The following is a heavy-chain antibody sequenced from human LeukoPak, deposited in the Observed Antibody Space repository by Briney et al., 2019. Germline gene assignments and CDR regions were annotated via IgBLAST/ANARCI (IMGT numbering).Heavy chain of an antibody. Sequence: PSETLSLTCAVSSGSIFTSNWWSWIRQPPGKGLEWIGYIYYSGSTNYNPSLKSRVTISVDTSKNQFSLKLSSVTAADTAVYYCARSESSSWYYWFDPWGQGTLVTVSS. J-gene: IGHJ5*02. CDR3: ARSESSSWYYWFDP. CDR2: IYYSGST. CDR1: SGSIFTSNW. V-gene: IGHV4-59*01. D-gene: IGHD6-13*01.